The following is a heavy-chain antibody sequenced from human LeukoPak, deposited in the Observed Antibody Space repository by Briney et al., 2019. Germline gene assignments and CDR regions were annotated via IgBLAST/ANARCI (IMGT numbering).Heavy chain of an antibody. J-gene: IGHJ4*02. CDR1: GFTFSNYA. CDR2: ISSNGGST. Sequence: PGGSLRLSCSASGFTFSNYAMHWVRQAPGKGLEYVSAISSNGGSTYYADSVKGRFTTSRDNSKNTLYLQMSSLRAEDTAVYCCVKPTADFWLYFDYWGQGTLVTVSS. D-gene: IGHD3-3*01. V-gene: IGHV3-64D*09. CDR3: VKPTADFWLYFDY.